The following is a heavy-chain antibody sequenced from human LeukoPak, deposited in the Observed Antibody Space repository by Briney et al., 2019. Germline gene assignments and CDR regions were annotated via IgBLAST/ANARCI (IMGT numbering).Heavy chain of an antibody. CDR1: GGSISSYY. Sequence: SETLSLTCTVSGGSISSYYWSWIRQPPGKGLEWIGYIYYSGSTNYDPSLKSRVTISVDTSKDQFSLKLSFVTAADTAVYYCAREDSSGRHDAFDIWGQGTMVTVSS. CDR2: IYYSGST. CDR3: AREDSSGRHDAFDI. V-gene: IGHV4-59*01. D-gene: IGHD6-19*01. J-gene: IGHJ3*02.